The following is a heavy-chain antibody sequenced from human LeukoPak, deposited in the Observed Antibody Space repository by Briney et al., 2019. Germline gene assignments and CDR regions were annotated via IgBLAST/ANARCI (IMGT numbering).Heavy chain of an antibody. CDR1: GYTFTGCY. J-gene: IGHJ4*02. CDR2: INPNSGGT. Sequence: GASVKVSCKASGYTFTGCYMHWVRQAPGQRLGWMGWINPNSGGTNYAEKFQGRVTMTRDTSISTAYMELSRLRSDDTAVYYCVPTNWNDFYFDYWGQGTLVTVSS. V-gene: IGHV1-2*02. D-gene: IGHD1-20*01. CDR3: VPTNWNDFYFDY.